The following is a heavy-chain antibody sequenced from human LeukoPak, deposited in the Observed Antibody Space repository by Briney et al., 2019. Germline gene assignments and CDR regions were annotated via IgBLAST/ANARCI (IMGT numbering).Heavy chain of an antibody. Sequence: GGSLRLSCAASGFTFSSYSMNWVRQAPGKGLEWVSAISGSGGSTYYADSVKGRFTISRDNSKNTLYLQMNSLRAEDTAVYYCAKDMDRSGYYGYWGQGTLVTVSS. CDR2: ISGSGGST. J-gene: IGHJ4*02. CDR1: GFTFSSYS. CDR3: AKDMDRSGYYGY. V-gene: IGHV3-23*01. D-gene: IGHD3-22*01.